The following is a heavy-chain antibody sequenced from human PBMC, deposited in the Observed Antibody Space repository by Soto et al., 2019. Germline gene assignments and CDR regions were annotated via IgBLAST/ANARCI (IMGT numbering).Heavy chain of an antibody. CDR3: ARDRSVLDYFDY. Sequence: ASVKVSCKASGYTFTSYAMHWVRQAPGQRLEWMGWINAGNGNTKYSQKFQGRVTITRDTSASTAYMELSSLRSEDTAVYYCARDRSVLDYFDYWGQGTLVTVSS. D-gene: IGHD1-26*01. J-gene: IGHJ4*02. V-gene: IGHV1-3*01. CDR1: GYTFTSYA. CDR2: INAGNGNT.